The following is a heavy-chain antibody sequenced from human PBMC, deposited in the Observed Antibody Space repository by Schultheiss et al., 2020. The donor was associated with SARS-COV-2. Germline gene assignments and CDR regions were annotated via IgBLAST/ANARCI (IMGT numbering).Heavy chain of an antibody. D-gene: IGHD3-22*01. Sequence: SQTLSLTCAVSGYSISSSSYYWGWIRQPPGKGLEWIGSIYHSGSTYYNPSLKSRVTISVDTSKNQFSLKLSSVTAADTAVYYCAGGTYYYDSSGYYYYYYGMDVWGQGTTVTVSS. J-gene: IGHJ6*02. CDR3: AGGTYYYDSSGYYYYYYGMDV. CDR1: GYSISSSSYY. V-gene: IGHV4-39*07. CDR2: IYHSGST.